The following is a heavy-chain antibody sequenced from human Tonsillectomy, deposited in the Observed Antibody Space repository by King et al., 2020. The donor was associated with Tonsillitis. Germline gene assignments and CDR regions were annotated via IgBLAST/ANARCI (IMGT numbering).Heavy chain of an antibody. CDR2: INPNSGAT. V-gene: IGHV1-2*02. CDR3: ARSGGGYYYDSSGFAFDI. Sequence: QLVQSGAEVKKPGASVKVSCKASGYTFTGYYMHWVRQAPGQGLEWMGWINPNSGATNYAQKFQGRVTMTRDTSISTGYMELSRLRSDDTAVYYCARSGGGYYYDSSGFAFDIWGQGTMVTVSS. CDR1: GYTFTGYY. D-gene: IGHD3-22*01. J-gene: IGHJ3*02.